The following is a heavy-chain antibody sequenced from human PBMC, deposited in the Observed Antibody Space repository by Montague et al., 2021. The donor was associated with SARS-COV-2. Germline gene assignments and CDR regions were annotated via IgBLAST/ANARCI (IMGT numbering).Heavy chain of an antibody. CDR1: AASISPSIFS. J-gene: IGHJ5*02. CDR3: ARQAFSRITIFGVVISEGWLGP. V-gene: IGHV4-39*01. D-gene: IGHD3-3*01. Sequence: SETLSLTCTVSAASISPSIFSLARFPRPPSKGPASLGCLFYSCSPYPISSPKSPVTISVDTPKNQFPLKLSSVTVADTAVYYCARQAFSRITIFGVVISEGWLGPWGQGTLVTVSS. CDR2: LFYSCSP.